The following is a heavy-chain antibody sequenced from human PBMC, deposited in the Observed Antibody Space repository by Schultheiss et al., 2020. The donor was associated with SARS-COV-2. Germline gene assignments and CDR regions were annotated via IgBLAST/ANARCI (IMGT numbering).Heavy chain of an antibody. J-gene: IGHJ4*02. CDR3: ARVIYDYVCGSYLHYFDY. V-gene: IGHV4-4*02. D-gene: IGHD3-16*02. CDR1: GGSISSSNW. Sequence: SETLSLTCAVSGGSISSSNWWSWVRQPPGKGLEWIGVIYHSVSTNYNPSLKSRVTISVDKSKNQFSLKLSSVTAADTAVYYCARVIYDYVCGSYLHYFDYWGQGTLVTVSS. CDR2: IYHSVST.